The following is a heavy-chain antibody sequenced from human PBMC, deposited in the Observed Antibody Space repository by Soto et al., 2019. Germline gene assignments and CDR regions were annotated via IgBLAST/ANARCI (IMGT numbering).Heavy chain of an antibody. J-gene: IGHJ4*02. Sequence: GGSLRLSCAASGFTFSSYAMSWVRQAPGKGLEWVSRINSDGSSTSYADSVKGRFTISRDNAKNTLYLQMNSLRAGDTAVYYCARDPEGDYYDSSGTTYDYWGQGTLVTVSS. CDR3: ARDPEGDYYDSSGTTYDY. D-gene: IGHD3-22*01. CDR1: GFTFSSYA. CDR2: INSDGSST. V-gene: IGHV3-74*01.